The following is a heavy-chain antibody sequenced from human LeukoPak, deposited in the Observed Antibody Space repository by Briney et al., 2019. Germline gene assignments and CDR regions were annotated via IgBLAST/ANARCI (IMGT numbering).Heavy chain of an antibody. CDR2: ISAYNGNT. D-gene: IGHD4-17*01. V-gene: IGHV1-18*01. CDR1: GGTFSSYA. CDR3: ARDLRADDYGDYVFDY. Sequence: ASVKVSCKASGGTFSSYAISWVPQAPGQGLEWMGWISAYNGNTNYAQKLQGRVTMTTDTSTSTAYMEMRSLRSDDTAVYYCARDLRADDYGDYVFDYWGQGTLVTVSS. J-gene: IGHJ4*02.